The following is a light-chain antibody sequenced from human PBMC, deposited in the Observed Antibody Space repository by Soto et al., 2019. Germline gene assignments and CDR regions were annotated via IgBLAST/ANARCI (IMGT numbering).Light chain of an antibody. CDR3: QQYNNWLIT. V-gene: IGKV3-15*01. CDR2: GTS. J-gene: IGKJ5*01. Sequence: EMVMTQSPATLSVSPGECATLSCMPSQSVSSNVAWYQQKPGQAPRVLIYGTSTRATDVPARFSGSGSGTEFTLTISSLQSEDFAIYYCQQYNNWLITFGQGTRLEI. CDR1: QSVSSN.